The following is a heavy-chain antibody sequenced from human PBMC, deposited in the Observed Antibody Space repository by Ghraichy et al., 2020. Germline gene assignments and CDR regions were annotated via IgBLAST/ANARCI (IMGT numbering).Heavy chain of an antibody. V-gene: IGHV4-59*01. CDR1: GGSISSYY. CDR3: ARGGGYGDSS. CDR2: IYHSGST. Sequence: SETLSLTCTVSGGSISSYYWSWIRQPPGKGLEWIGHIYHSGSTNYNPSLRSRVSISGDTSKNQFSLKLSSVTAADTAVYYCARGGGYGDSSWGQGTLVTVSS. J-gene: IGHJ4*02. D-gene: IGHD4-17*01.